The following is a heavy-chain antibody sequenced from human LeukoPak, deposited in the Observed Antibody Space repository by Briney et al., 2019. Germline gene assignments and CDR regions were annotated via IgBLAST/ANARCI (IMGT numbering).Heavy chain of an antibody. CDR1: GFTVSSKY. Sequence: GGSLRLSCAASGFTVSSKYISSVRQPPGKWLEWVSSINIGDNTFYADSVKGRFTISRDNSKNTLYLQMNRLRDEDTAVYYCARQGSITMVRGRLRYFYMDVWGKGTKVSICS. CDR3: ARQGSITMVRGRLRYFYMDV. CDR2: INIGDNT. V-gene: IGHV3-53*01. D-gene: IGHD3-10*01. J-gene: IGHJ6*03.